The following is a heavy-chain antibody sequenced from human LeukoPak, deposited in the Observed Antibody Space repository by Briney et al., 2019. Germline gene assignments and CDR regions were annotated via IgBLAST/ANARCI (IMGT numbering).Heavy chain of an antibody. D-gene: IGHD1-26*01. CDR1: GGSISSSSYY. CDR2: IFYSGAT. V-gene: IGHV4-39*01. J-gene: IGHJ4*02. Sequence: SETLSLTCTISGGSISSSSYYWGWIRQPPGKGLEWIGSIFYSGATYYNPSLKSRITISVDTSKNQFSLNLSSVTAADTAVYYCARHHSGSDLRCDYWGQGTLVTVSS. CDR3: ARHHSGSDLRCDY.